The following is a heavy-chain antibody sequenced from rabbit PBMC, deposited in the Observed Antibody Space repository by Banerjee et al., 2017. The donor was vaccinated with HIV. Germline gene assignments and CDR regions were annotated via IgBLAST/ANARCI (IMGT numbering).Heavy chain of an antibody. CDR1: GFTISGNYA. J-gene: IGHJ4*01. CDR3: ARWTAIVGYGSFGL. D-gene: IGHD6-1*01. CDR2: IYAGSSGST. Sequence: QSLEESGGGLVQPGGTLTLTCKASGFTISGNYAMCWVRQAPGKGLELIACIYAGSSGSTLYAGRVNGRFTISRETSLSTVDLTMTSLTGADTATYFCARWTAIVGYGSFGLWGPGTLVTVS. V-gene: IGHV1S43*01.